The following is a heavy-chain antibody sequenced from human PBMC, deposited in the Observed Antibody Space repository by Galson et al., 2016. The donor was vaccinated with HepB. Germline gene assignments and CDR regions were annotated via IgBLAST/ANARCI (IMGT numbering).Heavy chain of an antibody. V-gene: IGHV5-51*03. J-gene: IGHJ4*02. D-gene: IGHD3-22*01. CDR1: GYTFTNYW. CDR3: ARRPYYDYGY. Sequence: QSGAEVKKPGESLKISCKGSGYTFTNYWIAWVRQMPGKGLEWMGIISPGDPDTTYSPSFQGQVTISVDKSISTAYLRWSSLRASDTAIYYCARRPYYDYGYWGQGTLVTVSS. CDR2: ISPGDPDT.